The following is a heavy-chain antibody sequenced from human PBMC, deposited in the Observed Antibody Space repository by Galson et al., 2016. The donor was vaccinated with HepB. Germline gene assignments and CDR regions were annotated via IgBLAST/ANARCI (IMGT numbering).Heavy chain of an antibody. J-gene: IGHJ3*02. Sequence: SLRLSCAASGFISSFSMHWVRQAPGKGLEWVSYISGSSRTIYYADSVKGRFAISRDNAKNSLYLQMNSLRAEDTAVYYCARDRGCRGGTCFYAFDIWGQGTIVTVSS. V-gene: IGHV3-48*04. CDR2: ISGSSRTI. CDR1: GFISSFS. D-gene: IGHD2-15*01. CDR3: ARDRGCRGGTCFYAFDI.